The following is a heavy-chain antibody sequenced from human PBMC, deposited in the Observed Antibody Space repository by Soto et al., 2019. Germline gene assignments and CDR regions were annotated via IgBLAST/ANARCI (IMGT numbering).Heavy chain of an antibody. CDR3: ADRRRIAAAGCRRCSWFVP. CDR1: GFSLSTSGVG. Sequence: QITLKESGPTLVKPTQTLTLTCTFSGFSLSTSGVGVAWIRQPPGKALEWLALIYCGDDKRYSPSLKSRPTIIKDTSKNQVLQRMTNVDSVATGRYCCADRRRIAAAGCRRCSWFVPWRQGTLVSVSA. J-gene: IGHJ5*02. CDR2: IYCGDDK. V-gene: IGHV2-5*02. D-gene: IGHD6-13*01.